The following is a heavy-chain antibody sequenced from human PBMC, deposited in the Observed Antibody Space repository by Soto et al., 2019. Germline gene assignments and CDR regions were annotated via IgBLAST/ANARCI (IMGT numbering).Heavy chain of an antibody. CDR3: ARDFKESQYYYYCMDV. Sequence: EVQLVESGGGLVKPGGSLRLSCVVSGFTFSSYSINWVRQAPGKGLEWVSSISSSSIYTYYADSVKGRFTISRDNAKNSVYLQMNSLRAEDTAVYYCARDFKESQYYYYCMDVWGKGTTVTVSS. D-gene: IGHD3-10*01. CDR1: GFTFSSYS. J-gene: IGHJ6*03. V-gene: IGHV3-21*06. CDR2: ISSSSIYT.